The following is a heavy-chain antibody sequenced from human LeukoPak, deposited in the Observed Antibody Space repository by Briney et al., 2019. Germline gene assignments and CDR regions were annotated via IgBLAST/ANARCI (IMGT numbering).Heavy chain of an antibody. Sequence: ASVKVSCKASGYTFTSYDINWVRQATGQGLEWMGWMNPNSGNTGYAQKFQGRVTMTRNTSISTAYMELSSLRSEDTAVYYCARSPSDILTGYYTVYFDYWGQGTLVTVSS. CDR1: GYTFTSYD. CDR3: ARSPSDILTGYYTVYFDY. CDR2: MNPNSGNT. D-gene: IGHD3-9*01. J-gene: IGHJ4*02. V-gene: IGHV1-8*01.